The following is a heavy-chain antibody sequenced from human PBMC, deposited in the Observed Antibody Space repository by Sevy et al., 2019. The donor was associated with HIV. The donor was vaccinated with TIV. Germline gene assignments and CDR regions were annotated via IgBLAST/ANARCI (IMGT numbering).Heavy chain of an antibody. V-gene: IGHV4-39*01. Sequence: SETLSLTCTVSGGSISSSSYYWGWIRQPPGKGLEWIGSIYYSGSTYYYPSLKSRVTISVDTSKNQFSLKLSSVTAAXXXXXXXXXXXXXXSPNFGYWGQGTLVTVSS. CDR1: GGSISSSSYY. J-gene: IGHJ4*02. CDR2: IYYSGST. CDR3: XXXXXXXSPNFGY.